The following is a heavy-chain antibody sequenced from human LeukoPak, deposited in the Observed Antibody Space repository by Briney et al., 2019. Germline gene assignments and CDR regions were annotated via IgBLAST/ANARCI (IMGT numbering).Heavy chain of an antibody. D-gene: IGHD2-2*01. J-gene: IGHJ4*02. CDR2: ISGSGGST. Sequence: GGSLRLSCAASGFTFTNYVMNWVRQAPGKGLEWVSAISGSGGSTYYADSVKGRFTVSRDNSKNTLYLQMNSLRAEDTAVYYCAKGIAQLQSSYFDYWGQGTLVTVSS. CDR1: GFTFTNYV. V-gene: IGHV3-23*01. CDR3: AKGIAQLQSSYFDY.